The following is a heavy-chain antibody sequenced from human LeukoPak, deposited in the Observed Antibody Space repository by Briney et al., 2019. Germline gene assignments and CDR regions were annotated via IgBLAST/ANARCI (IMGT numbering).Heavy chain of an antibody. CDR1: EFTFSSYA. D-gene: IGHD1-26*01. CDR3: ARGREAYNWFDP. V-gene: IGHV3-30*04. CDR2: ISYDGSNK. Sequence: GGSLRLSCAASEFTFSSYAMHWVRQAAGKGLEWVAVISYDGSNKYYADSVKGRFTISRDNSKNTLYLQMNSLRAEDTAVYYCARGREAYNWFDPWGQGTLVTVSS. J-gene: IGHJ5*02.